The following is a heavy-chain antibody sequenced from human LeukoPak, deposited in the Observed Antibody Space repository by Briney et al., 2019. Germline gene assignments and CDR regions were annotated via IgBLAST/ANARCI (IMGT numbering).Heavy chain of an antibody. V-gene: IGHV4-59*08. CDR3: ASLPGATSNVDY. CDR2: IYYSGST. Sequence: SETLSLTCTVSGVSISSYFWSWIRQPPGKGLEWVGYIYYSGSTNYNPSLKSRVTISVDTSKNQFSLKLSSVTAADTAVYYCASLPGATSNVDYWGQGTLVTVSS. CDR1: GVSISSYF. D-gene: IGHD1-26*01. J-gene: IGHJ4*02.